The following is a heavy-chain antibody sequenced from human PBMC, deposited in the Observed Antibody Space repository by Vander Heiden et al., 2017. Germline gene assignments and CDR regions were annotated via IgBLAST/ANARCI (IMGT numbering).Heavy chain of an antibody. CDR2: IVVGSGNT. CDR3: AADDSRGQVVDY. CDR1: GFTFTSSA. V-gene: IGHV1-58*01. D-gene: IGHD6-19*01. Sequence: QMQLARAGPELKQPGTSVKFPWQPSGFTFTSSAVQWVRQARGQRLEWIGWIVVGSGNTNYEQKFQERVTITRDMSTSTAYMALSSLRSEDTAVYYGAADDSRGQVVDYWGLVALVTVS. J-gene: IGHJ4*02.